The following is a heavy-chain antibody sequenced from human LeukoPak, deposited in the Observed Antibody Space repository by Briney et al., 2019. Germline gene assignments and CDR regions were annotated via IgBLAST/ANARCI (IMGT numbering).Heavy chain of an antibody. CDR1: GSTFSSYG. J-gene: IGHJ4*02. V-gene: IGHV3-33*01. Sequence: GGSLRLSCAASGSTFSSYGMHWVRQAPGKGLEWVAVIWYDGSNKYYADSVKGRFTISRDNSKNTLYLQMNSLRAEDTAVYYCARESSRGSYGDYRFDYWGQGTLVTVSS. CDR3: ARESSRGSYGDYRFDY. CDR2: IWYDGSNK. D-gene: IGHD4-17*01.